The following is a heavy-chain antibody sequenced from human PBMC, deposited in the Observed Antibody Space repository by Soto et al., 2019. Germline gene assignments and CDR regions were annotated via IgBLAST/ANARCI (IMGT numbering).Heavy chain of an antibody. J-gene: IGHJ6*02. CDR1: GYSFTSYW. CDR2: IDPSDSYT. V-gene: IGHV5-10-1*01. Sequence: PGESLKISCKGSGYSFTSYWISWVRQMPGKGLEWMGRIDPSDSYTNYSPSFQGHVTISADKSISTAYLQWSSLKASDTAMYYCARHLWRTESSHYYYYGMDVWGQGTTVTVSS. CDR3: ARHLWRTESSHYYYYGMDV.